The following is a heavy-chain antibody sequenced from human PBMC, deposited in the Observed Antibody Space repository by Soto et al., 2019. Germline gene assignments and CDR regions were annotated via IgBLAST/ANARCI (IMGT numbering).Heavy chain of an antibody. Sequence: QVQLVQSGAEVRKPGSSVKVSCQASGDTFDSDSINWVRQAPGHGLEWIGGFIPMLEKPSYAQKFQDRVTMTADESANTVYMELRSLTSDDTAVYFCARLGRGAFDPWGPGTPVTVSS. CDR2: FIPMLEKP. V-gene: IGHV1-69*01. D-gene: IGHD7-27*01. CDR3: ARLGRGAFDP. CDR1: GDTFDSDS. J-gene: IGHJ5*02.